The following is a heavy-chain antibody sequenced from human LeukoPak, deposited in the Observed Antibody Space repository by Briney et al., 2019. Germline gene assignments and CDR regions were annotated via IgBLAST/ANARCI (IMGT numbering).Heavy chain of an antibody. CDR1: GFTFSSYA. V-gene: IGHV3-23*01. D-gene: IGHD1-26*01. J-gene: IGHJ4*02. Sequence: PGGSLRLSCAASGFTFSSYAMSWVGQAPGKGLEWVSAISGSGGSTYYADSVKGRFTISRDNSKNTLYLQMNSLRAEDTAVYYCAKEHHPSGSFIVYYWGQGTLVTVSS. CDR3: AKEHHPSGSFIVYY. CDR2: ISGSGGST.